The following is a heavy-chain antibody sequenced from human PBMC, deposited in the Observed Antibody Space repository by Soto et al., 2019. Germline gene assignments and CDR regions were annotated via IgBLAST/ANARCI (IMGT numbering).Heavy chain of an antibody. D-gene: IGHD2-21*02. Sequence: PXETLSLTCTVSGCSIHTFHWSWVRQAAGKGLEWIGRISSSGTTNYNPSLKSRVTMSMDTSTDQFSLRLTSLTAADTAVYFCARGPFCGGDCYFGVWGQGTQVTVSS. V-gene: IGHV4-4*07. CDR2: ISSSGTT. CDR3: ARGPFCGGDCYFGV. CDR1: GCSIHTFH. J-gene: IGHJ4*02.